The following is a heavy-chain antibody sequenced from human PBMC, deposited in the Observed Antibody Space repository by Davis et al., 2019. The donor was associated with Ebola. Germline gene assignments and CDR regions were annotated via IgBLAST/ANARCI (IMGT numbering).Heavy chain of an antibody. CDR1: GGSFSGYY. CDR2: INHSGST. Sequence: MPSETLSLTCAVHGGSFSGYYWSWIRQPPGKGLEWIGEINHSGSTNYNPSLKSRVTISVDTSKNQFSLKLSSVTAADTAVYYCARLAIFGVVTRGYYFDYWGQGTLVTVSS. D-gene: IGHD3-3*01. CDR3: ARLAIFGVVTRGYYFDY. J-gene: IGHJ4*02. V-gene: IGHV4-34*01.